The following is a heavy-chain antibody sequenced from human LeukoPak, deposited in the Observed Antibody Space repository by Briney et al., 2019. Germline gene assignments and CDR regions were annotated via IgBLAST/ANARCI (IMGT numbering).Heavy chain of an antibody. Sequence: SETLSLTCTVSGGSISSGGYYWSWIRQHPGKGLEWIGYIYYSGSTYYNPSLKSRVTISVDTSKNQFSLKLSSVTAAGTAVYYCARSYYDILPGDAFDIWGQGTMVTVSS. J-gene: IGHJ3*02. D-gene: IGHD3-9*01. CDR2: IYYSGST. CDR1: GGSISSGGYY. V-gene: IGHV4-31*03. CDR3: ARSYYDILPGDAFDI.